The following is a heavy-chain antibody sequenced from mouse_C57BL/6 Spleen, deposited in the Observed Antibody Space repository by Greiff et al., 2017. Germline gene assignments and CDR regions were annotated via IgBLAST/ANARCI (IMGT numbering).Heavy chain of an antibody. CDR3: AREGYSNYYAMDY. D-gene: IGHD2-5*01. J-gene: IGHJ4*01. CDR1: GYAFTNYL. CDR2: INPGSGGT. Sequence: QVQLQQSGAELVRPGTSVKVSCKASGYAFTNYLIEWVKQRPGQGLEWIGVINPGSGGTNYNEKFKGKATLTADKSSSTAYMQLSSLTSEDSAVYFCAREGYSNYYAMDYWGQGTSVTLSS. V-gene: IGHV1-54*01.